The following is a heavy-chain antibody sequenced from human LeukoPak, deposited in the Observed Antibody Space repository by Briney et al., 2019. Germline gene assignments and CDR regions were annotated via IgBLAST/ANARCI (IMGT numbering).Heavy chain of an antibody. Sequence: SGGSLRLSCAASGFTFSSYAMSWVRQAPGKGLEWVSVISDSGGSTYYADSVKGRFTISRDNSKNTLYLQMNSLRAEDTAVYYCAKDYYDILLSLDYWGQGTLVTVSS. D-gene: IGHD3-9*01. CDR3: AKDYYDILLSLDY. J-gene: IGHJ4*02. V-gene: IGHV3-23*01. CDR2: ISDSGGST. CDR1: GFTFSSYA.